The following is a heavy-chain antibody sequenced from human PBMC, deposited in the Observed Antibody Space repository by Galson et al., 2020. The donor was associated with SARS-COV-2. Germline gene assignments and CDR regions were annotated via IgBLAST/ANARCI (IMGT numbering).Heavy chain of an antibody. V-gene: IGHV3-30*04. J-gene: IGHJ4*02. D-gene: IGHD1-1*01. CDR2: ISYDGSNK. Sequence: GGSLRLSCAASGFTFSSYAMHWVRQAPGKGLEWVAVISYDGSNKYYADSVKGRFTISRDNSKNTLYLQMNSLRAEDTAVYYCARDGNKGGNEPIDCWGQGTLVTVSS. CDR3: ARDGNKGGNEPIDC. CDR1: GFTFSSYA.